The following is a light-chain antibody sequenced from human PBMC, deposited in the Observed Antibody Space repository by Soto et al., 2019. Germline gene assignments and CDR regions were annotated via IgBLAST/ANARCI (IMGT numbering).Light chain of an antibody. J-gene: IGKJ4*01. V-gene: IGKV3-15*01. CDR2: GAS. CDR1: QSVSGN. Sequence: IVLTQSPGTLSLSPGERATLSCRASQSVSGNLAWYQQKPGQAPRLLIYGASTRATGIPARFSGSGSGTEFTLTISSLQSEDFAVYYCQQYNNWPPLTFGGGTKVEIK. CDR3: QQYNNWPPLT.